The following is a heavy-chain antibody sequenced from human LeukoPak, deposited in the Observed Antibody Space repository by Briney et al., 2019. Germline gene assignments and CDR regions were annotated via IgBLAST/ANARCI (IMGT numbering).Heavy chain of an antibody. CDR1: GFTFSSYA. J-gene: IGHJ5*02. V-gene: IGHV3-30-3*01. CDR3: ARDGYYGSGREGFDP. CDR2: ISYDRSNK. Sequence: GRSLRLSCAASGFTFSSYAMHWVRQAPGKGLEWVAVISYDRSNKYYADSVKGRFTISRDNSKNTLYLQMNSLRAEDTAVYYCARDGYYGSGREGFDPWGQGTLVTVSS. D-gene: IGHD3-10*01.